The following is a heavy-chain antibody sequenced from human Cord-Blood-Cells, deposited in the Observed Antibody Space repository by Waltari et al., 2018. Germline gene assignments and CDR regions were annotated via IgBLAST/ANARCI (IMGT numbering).Heavy chain of an antibody. Sequence: EVQLVESGGGLVKPGGSLRLSCAASGFTFSSHCMHWVRQAPGKGLEWVSSISSSSSYIYYADSVKGRFTISRDNAKNSLYLQMNSLRAEDTAVYYCARGGAAADDFDYWGQGTLVTVSS. CDR3: ARGGAAADDFDY. J-gene: IGHJ4*02. CDR1: GFTFSSHC. V-gene: IGHV3-21*01. D-gene: IGHD6-13*01. CDR2: ISSSSSYI.